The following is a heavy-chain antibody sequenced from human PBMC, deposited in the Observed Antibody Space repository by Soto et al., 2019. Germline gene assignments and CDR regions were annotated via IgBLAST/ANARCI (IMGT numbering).Heavy chain of an antibody. J-gene: IGHJ4*02. D-gene: IGHD1-26*01. V-gene: IGHV4-34*01. CDR2: INHSGST. CDR1: GGSFSGYY. Sequence: SETLSLTCAVYGGSFSGYYWSWIRQPPGKGLEWIGEINHSGSTNYNPSLKSRVTISVDTSKNQFSLKLSSVTAADTAVYYCARSLYSGSYLHFDYWGQGTLVTVSS. CDR3: ARSLYSGSYLHFDY.